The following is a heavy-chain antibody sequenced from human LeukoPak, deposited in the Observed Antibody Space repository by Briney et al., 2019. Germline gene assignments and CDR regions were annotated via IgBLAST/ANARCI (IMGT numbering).Heavy chain of an antibody. CDR3: ARDSGWKALEY. D-gene: IGHD3-10*01. Sequence: GGSLRLSCEASGFTSDDYAMNWVRQAPGKGLEGVCGINWNGGSTGYADSVKGRFTIFRDNAKKSLYLQMNSLRAEDTALYYCARDSGWKALEYWGQGTLVTVSS. CDR1: GFTSDDYA. V-gene: IGHV3-20*04. CDR2: INWNGGST. J-gene: IGHJ4*02.